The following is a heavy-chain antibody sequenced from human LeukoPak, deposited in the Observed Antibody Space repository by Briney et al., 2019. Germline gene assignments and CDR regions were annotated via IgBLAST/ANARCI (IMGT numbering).Heavy chain of an antibody. D-gene: IGHD1-7*01. CDR3: ASTRTTGDY. Sequence: GGSLRLSCAASGFTFSSYWMSWARQAPGKGLEWVANIKQDGSEKYYVDSVKGRFTISRDNSKNTLYLQMNSLRAEDTAVYYCASTRTTGDYWGQGTLVTVSS. V-gene: IGHV3-7*01. CDR2: IKQDGSEK. J-gene: IGHJ4*02. CDR1: GFTFSSYW.